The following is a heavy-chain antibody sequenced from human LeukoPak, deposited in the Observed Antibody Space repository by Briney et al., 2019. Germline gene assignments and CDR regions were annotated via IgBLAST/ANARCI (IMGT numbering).Heavy chain of an antibody. Sequence: GGSLRLSCAASGLTVSGNYMSWVRQAPGKGLEWDSVIYRDGSSYYADSVKGRFTISRDNSRNTLHLQMSSLRVEDTAVYYCVKDSSSGSYFDYWGQGTLVTVSS. CDR1: GLTVSGNY. CDR3: VKDSSSGSYFDY. J-gene: IGHJ4*02. D-gene: IGHD3-10*01. V-gene: IGHV3-66*01. CDR2: IYRDGSS.